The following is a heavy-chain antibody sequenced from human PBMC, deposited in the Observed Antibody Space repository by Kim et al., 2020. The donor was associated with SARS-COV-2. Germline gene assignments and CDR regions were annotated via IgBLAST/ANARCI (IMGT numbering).Heavy chain of an antibody. V-gene: IGHV2-70*01. J-gene: IGHJ4*02. Sequence: YSSTSLKTRITISKDTSKNQVVLTMTNMDPVDTATYYCARMRAGIAAADYWGQGTLVTVSS. D-gene: IGHD6-13*01. CDR3: ARMRAGIAAADY.